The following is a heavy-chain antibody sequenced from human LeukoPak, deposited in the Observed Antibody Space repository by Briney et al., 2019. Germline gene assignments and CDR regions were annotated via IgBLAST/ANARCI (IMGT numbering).Heavy chain of an antibody. Sequence: GGSLRLSCAASGFTFSSYAMSWVRQAPGKGLEWVSAISGSGGSTYYADSVKGRFTISRDNSKNTLYLQMNSLRAEDTAVYYCAKDAPRVGYYGSGSYFDYRGQGTLVTVSS. CDR2: ISGSGGST. D-gene: IGHD3-10*01. J-gene: IGHJ4*02. CDR1: GFTFSSYA. V-gene: IGHV3-23*01. CDR3: AKDAPRVGYYGSGSYFDY.